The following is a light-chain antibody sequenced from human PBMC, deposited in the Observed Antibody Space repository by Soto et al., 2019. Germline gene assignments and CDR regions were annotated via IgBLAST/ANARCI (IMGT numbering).Light chain of an antibody. Sequence: EIVMTQSPATLSVSPGERVTFSCRASQSVSTRLAWYQHKPGQAPRLLISGASTGATGIPPRFSGSGSGTDFTLTVNSLQSGDIAVYYCQQYHNWPVTFGGGTKVEIK. CDR2: GAS. CDR3: QQYHNWPVT. J-gene: IGKJ4*01. CDR1: QSVSTR. V-gene: IGKV3-15*01.